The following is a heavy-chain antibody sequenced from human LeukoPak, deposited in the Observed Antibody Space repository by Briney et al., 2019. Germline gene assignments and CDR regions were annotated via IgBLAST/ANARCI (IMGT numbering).Heavy chain of an antibody. CDR1: GFTFSSYA. J-gene: IGHJ5*02. CDR3: AKDGLYYDILTGYLPFDP. Sequence: PGGSLRLSCAASGFTFSSYAMSWVRQAPGKGLEWVSAISGSGGSTYYADSVKGRFTISRDNSKNTLYLQMNSLRAEDTAVYYCAKDGLYYDILTGYLPFDPWGQGTLVTVSS. D-gene: IGHD3-9*01. CDR2: ISGSGGST. V-gene: IGHV3-23*01.